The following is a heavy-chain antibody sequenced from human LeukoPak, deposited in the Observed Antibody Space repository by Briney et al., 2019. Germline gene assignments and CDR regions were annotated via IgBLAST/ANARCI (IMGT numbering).Heavy chain of an antibody. D-gene: IGHD3-10*01. CDR3: ARGASYPYYYAPGWFDP. CDR1: GGSISSYY. J-gene: IGHJ5*02. CDR2: IYYSGST. V-gene: IGHV4-59*01. Sequence: PSETLSLTCTVSGGSISSYYWSWIRQPPGKGLEWIGYIYYSGSTNYNPSLKSRVTISVDTSKNQFSLKLSSVTAADTAVYYCARGASYPYYYAPGWFDPWGQGTLVTVSS.